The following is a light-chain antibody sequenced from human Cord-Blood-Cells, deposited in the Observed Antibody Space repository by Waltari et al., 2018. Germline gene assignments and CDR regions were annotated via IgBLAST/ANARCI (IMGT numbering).Light chain of an antibody. CDR2: GAS. CDR3: QQYNNWPL. CDR1: QCVSSN. V-gene: IGKV3-15*01. Sequence: EIVMTQSPATLSVSPWERATLSCRASQCVSSNLAWYQQKPGQAPRLLIYGASTRATGIPARFSGSGSGTEFTLTISSLQSEDFAVYYCQQYNNWPLFGPGTKVDIK. J-gene: IGKJ3*01.